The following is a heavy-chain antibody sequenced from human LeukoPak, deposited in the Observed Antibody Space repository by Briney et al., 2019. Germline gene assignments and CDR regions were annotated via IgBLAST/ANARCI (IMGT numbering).Heavy chain of an antibody. V-gene: IGHV4-59*01. Sequence: SETLSLTCTVSGGSISTYYWSWIRQPPGKGLEWIGYIYYSGSTNYNPSLKSRVTISVDTSKNQFSLKLSSVTAADTAVYYCARAPRVAQADYWGQGTLVTVSS. CDR3: ARAPRVAQADY. D-gene: IGHD3-3*01. CDR2: IYYSGST. CDR1: GGSISTYY. J-gene: IGHJ4*02.